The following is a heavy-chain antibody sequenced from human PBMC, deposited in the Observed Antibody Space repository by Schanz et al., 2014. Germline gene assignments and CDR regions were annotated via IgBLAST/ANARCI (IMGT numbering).Heavy chain of an antibody. J-gene: IGHJ4*02. CDR2: IWYDGSNK. D-gene: IGHD3-10*01. CDR3: ARGPIPIQGVPMDF. V-gene: IGHV3-33*01. CDR1: GFTFSNHG. Sequence: QVQLVESGGGVVQPGRSLRLSCAASGFTFSNHGMHWVRQSPGKGLEWVALIWYDGSNKYYADSVKGRFTISRDNSKNTLFLQMSSLTPEDTAVYYCARGPIPIQGVPMDFWGQGTLVTVSS.